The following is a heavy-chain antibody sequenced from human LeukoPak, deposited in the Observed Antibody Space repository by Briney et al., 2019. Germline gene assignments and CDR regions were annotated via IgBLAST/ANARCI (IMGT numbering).Heavy chain of an antibody. CDR3: ARTTIFGVVTTYDAFDI. V-gene: IGHV1-8*03. Sequence: ASVKVSCKASGYTFTSYDINWVRQATGPGLEWMGWMNPNSGNTGYAQKFQGRVTITRNTSISTAYMDLSSLRSEATAVPYFARTTIFGVVTTYDAFDIWGQGTMVTVCS. J-gene: IGHJ3*02. CDR2: MNPNSGNT. D-gene: IGHD3-3*01. CDR1: GYTFTSYD.